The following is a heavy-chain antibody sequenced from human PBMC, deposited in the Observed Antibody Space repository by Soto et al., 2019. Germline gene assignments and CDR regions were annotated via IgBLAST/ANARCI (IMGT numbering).Heavy chain of an antibody. V-gene: IGHV4-31*03. CDR1: GASLLSRGYY. CDR3: ARARWFDP. CDR2: IYYSGST. Sequence: SETLSLTCTVSGASLLSRGYYWSWIRQHPGKGLEWIGYIYYSGSTYYNPSLKSRVTISVETSKNQCPLKLSSVTAADTAVYYCARARWFDPWGQGTLVTVSS. J-gene: IGHJ5*02.